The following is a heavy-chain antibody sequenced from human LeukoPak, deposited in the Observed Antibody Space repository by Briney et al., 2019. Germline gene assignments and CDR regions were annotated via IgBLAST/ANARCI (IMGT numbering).Heavy chain of an antibody. V-gene: IGHV4-34*01. J-gene: IGHJ4*02. CDR1: GGSFSGYY. CDR2: INHSGST. Sequence: SETLSLTCAVYGGSFSGYYWSWIRQPPGKGLEGIGEINHSGSTNYNPSLKSRVTISVDTSKNQFSLKLSSVTAADTAVYYCARSGRYFDWFPLDYWGQGTLVTVSS. CDR3: ARSGRYFDWFPLDY. D-gene: IGHD3-9*01.